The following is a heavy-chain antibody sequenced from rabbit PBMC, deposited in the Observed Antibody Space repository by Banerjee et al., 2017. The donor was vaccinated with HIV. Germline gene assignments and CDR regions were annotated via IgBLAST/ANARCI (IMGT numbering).Heavy chain of an antibody. D-gene: IGHD6-1*01. V-gene: IGHV1S40*01. Sequence: QSLEESGGDLVKPGASLTLTCTASGFSFSSSYWICWVRQAPGKGLEWIACIYAGSSGSTYYASWAKGRFTISKTSSTTVTLQMTSLTAADTATYFCARDLPISGGYDYTTTGYFKLWGQGTLVTVS. J-gene: IGHJ4*01. CDR2: IYAGSSGST. CDR1: GFSFSSSYW. CDR3: ARDLPISGGYDYTTTGYFKL.